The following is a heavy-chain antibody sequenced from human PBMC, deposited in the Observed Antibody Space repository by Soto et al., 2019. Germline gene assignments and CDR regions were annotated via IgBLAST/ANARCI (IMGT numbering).Heavy chain of an antibody. D-gene: IGHD3-10*02. CDR3: AHSLGSGSQSYYYYMDV. V-gene: IGHV2-5*02. J-gene: IGHJ6*03. CDR1: GFSLSTSGVG. CDR2: IYWDDDK. Sequence: SGPTLVNPTQTLTLTCTFSGFSLSTSGVGVGWIRQPPGKALEWLALIYWDDDKRYSPSLKSRLTITKDTSKNQVVLTMNNMEPVDTAIYYCAHSLGSGSQSYYYYMDVWGKGTTVTVSS.